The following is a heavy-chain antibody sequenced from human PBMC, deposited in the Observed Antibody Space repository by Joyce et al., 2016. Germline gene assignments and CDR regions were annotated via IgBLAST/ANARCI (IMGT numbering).Heavy chain of an antibody. V-gene: IGHV3-48*02. CDR1: GWTFSSND. CDR3: TKDMWIFRN. D-gene: IGHD2-2*03. Sequence: EVQLVESGGGLVQPGGSLRLSCAASGWTFSSNDMNWVRQAPGNGPEWISYISTNGGSIYYADSVKGRFTISRDNAKNSLYLQMDSLRDDDTAIYYCTKDMWIFRNWGQGTLVTVSA. J-gene: IGHJ4*02. CDR2: ISTNGGSI.